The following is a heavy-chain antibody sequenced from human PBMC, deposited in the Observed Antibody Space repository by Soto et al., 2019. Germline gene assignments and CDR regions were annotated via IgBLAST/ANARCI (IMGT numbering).Heavy chain of an antibody. V-gene: IGHV4-34*01. Sequence: SETLSLTCAVYGGSFSGYYWSWIRQPPGKGLEWIGEINHSGSTNYNPSLKSRVTISVDTSKNQFSLKLSSVTAADTAVYYCARGRGTITTDWGQGTLVTVSS. CDR1: GGSFSGYY. J-gene: IGHJ4*02. D-gene: IGHD5-12*01. CDR3: ARGRGTITTD. CDR2: INHSGST.